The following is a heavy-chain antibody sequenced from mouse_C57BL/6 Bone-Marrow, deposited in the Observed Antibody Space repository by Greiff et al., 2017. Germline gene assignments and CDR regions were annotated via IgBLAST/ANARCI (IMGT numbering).Heavy chain of an antibody. Sequence: QVQLQQPGAELVKPGASVKLSCKASGYTFTSYWMQWVKQRPGQGLEWIGEIDPSDSYTNYNQKFKGKATLTVDTSSSTAYMQLSSLTSEDSAVYYCGRGAGHYLYFDVWGTGTTVTVSS. J-gene: IGHJ1*03. CDR2: IDPSDSYT. CDR3: GRGAGHYLYFDV. V-gene: IGHV1-50*01. CDR1: GYTFTSYW.